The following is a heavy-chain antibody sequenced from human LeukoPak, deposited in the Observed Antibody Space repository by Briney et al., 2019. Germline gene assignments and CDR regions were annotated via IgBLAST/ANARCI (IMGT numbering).Heavy chain of an antibody. V-gene: IGHV3-7*04. Sequence: GGSLRLSCVASGFPFSSYWMTWVRQAPGKGLEWVANIKQDGNKKSYVDSVKGRLTISRDNAKNSLYLQMNSLRAEDTAIYYCTRVGYIDEGIDYWGQGTLVTVSS. CDR2: IKQDGNKK. CDR3: TRVGYIDEGIDY. CDR1: GFPFSSYW. J-gene: IGHJ4*02. D-gene: IGHD5-24*01.